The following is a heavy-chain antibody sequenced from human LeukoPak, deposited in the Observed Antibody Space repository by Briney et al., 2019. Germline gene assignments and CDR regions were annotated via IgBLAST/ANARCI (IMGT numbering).Heavy chain of an antibody. D-gene: IGHD1-14*01. Sequence: ASVKVSCKASGYTFSSYDINWVRQATGQGLEWMGWMNPNSGNTASAWKFQGRVTITRNTSISTAYMELSSLRSEDTAVYYCARAITDSVIQYYFDYWGQGTLVTVSS. V-gene: IGHV1-8*03. J-gene: IGHJ4*02. CDR1: GYTFSSYD. CDR3: ARAITDSVIQYYFDY. CDR2: MNPNSGNT.